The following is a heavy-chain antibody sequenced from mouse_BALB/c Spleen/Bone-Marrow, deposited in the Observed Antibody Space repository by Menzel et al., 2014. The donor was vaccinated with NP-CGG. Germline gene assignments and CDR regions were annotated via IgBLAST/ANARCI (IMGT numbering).Heavy chain of an antibody. J-gene: IGHJ3*01. D-gene: IGHD1-1*01. V-gene: IGHV14-3*02. CDR3: APYYYGRWFAN. Sequence: EVKLEESGAELVKTGASVKLSCTASGFNIKDTYMHWVKQRPEQGLEWIGRIDPANGNIKYDPKFQGKATITADTSSNTADLQLSSLTSEDTAVYYCAPYYYGRWFANFGQGTPVTVSA. CDR1: GFNIKDTY. CDR2: IDPANGNI.